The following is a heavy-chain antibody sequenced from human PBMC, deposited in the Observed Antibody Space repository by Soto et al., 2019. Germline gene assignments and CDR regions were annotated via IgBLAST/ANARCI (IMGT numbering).Heavy chain of an antibody. J-gene: IGHJ4*02. CDR3: AGHANTVTYHFDL. V-gene: IGHV5-51*01. D-gene: IGHD4-17*01. CDR2: IYPSDSDT. CDR1: GYTFTIYW. Sequence: GESLKISGQVSGYTFTIYWIGWVRQMPGKGLEWMGIIYPSDSDTRYSPSFQGHVTISADQSINTAYLQWDSLKASDTAIYYCAGHANTVTYHFDLGGQGTLVTIST.